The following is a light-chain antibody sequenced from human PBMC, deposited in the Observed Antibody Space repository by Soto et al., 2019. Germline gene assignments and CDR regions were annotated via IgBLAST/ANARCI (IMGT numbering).Light chain of an antibody. CDR3: RQYGSSGT. V-gene: IGKV3-20*01. CDR2: GAS. CDR1: HSVNSN. Sequence: EIVMTQSPSTLSVSPGERVTLSCRTSHSVNSNVAWYQQRPGQAPRLLVYGASNRATGIPARFSGSGSGTDFTLTISRLEPEDFAVYYCRQYGSSGTFGQGTKVDIK. J-gene: IGKJ1*01.